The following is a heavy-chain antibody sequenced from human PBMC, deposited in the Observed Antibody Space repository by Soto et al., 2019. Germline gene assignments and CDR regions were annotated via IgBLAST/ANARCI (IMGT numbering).Heavy chain of an antibody. D-gene: IGHD6-19*01. CDR2: FDPEDGET. CDR1: GYTLTELS. CDR3: ATALGLFIAVASTWWDLDY. J-gene: IGHJ4*02. V-gene: IGHV1-24*01. Sequence: ASVKVSCKVSGYTLTELSMHWVRQAPGKGLEWMGGFDPEDGETIYAQKFQGRVTMTEDTSTDTAYMELSSLRSEDTAVYYCATALGLFIAVASTWWDLDYWGQGTLLTVSS.